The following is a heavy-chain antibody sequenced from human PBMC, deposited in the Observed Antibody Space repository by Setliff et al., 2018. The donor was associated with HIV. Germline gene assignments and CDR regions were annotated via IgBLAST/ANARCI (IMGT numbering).Heavy chain of an antibody. J-gene: IGHJ4*02. V-gene: IGHV3-30*02. CDR1: GLTFSNYG. CDR3: ARGSSGWLAWL. CDR2: IRYDGSNK. D-gene: IGHD6-19*01. Sequence: GESLKISCAASGLTFSNYGMYWVRQAPGKGLEWVAFIRYDGSNKYHADSVRGRLTISRDNSKNTLYLQMNSLRPEDTAVYYCARGSSGWLAWLWGQGTLVTVSS.